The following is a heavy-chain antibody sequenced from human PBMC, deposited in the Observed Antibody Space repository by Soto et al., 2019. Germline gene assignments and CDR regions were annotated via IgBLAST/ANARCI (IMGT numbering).Heavy chain of an antibody. CDR1: GYTFTGCY. CDR3: ARGFPESVVVPAAIRTPGYYYYYMDV. V-gene: IGHV1-2*04. D-gene: IGHD2-2*01. CDR2: INPNSGGT. J-gene: IGHJ6*03. Sequence: GASVKVTCKASGYTFTGCYMRWVRQAPGQGLEWMGWINPNSGGTNYAQKFQGWVTMTRDTSISTAYMELSRLRSDDTAVYYCARGFPESVVVPAAIRTPGYYYYYMDVWGKGTTVTVSS.